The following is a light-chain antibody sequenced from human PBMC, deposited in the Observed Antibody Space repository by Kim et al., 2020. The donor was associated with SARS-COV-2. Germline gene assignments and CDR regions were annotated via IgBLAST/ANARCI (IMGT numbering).Light chain of an antibody. J-gene: IGKJ4*01. CDR2: DAS. Sequence: SPGEGATLSCRASQSVGSSYLAWYQQKPGQAPRLLIYDASNRATDIPDRFSGSGSGTDFTLTISRLEPEDYAVYFCQQYGGSPLTFGGGTKVDIK. V-gene: IGKV3-20*01. CDR3: QQYGGSPLT. CDR1: QSVGSSY.